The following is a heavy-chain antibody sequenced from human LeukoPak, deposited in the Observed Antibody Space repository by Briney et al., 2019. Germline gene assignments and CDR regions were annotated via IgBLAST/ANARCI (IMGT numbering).Heavy chain of an antibody. D-gene: IGHD2/OR15-2a*01. V-gene: IGHV4-4*09. J-gene: IGHJ4*02. Sequence: PSATLSLTCTVSGDSITNSWWSWVRQSPGKGLEWIGYIYATGTTNYNPSLMSRVTFSVDKSKNQFSLRLSSVTAADTAVYYCARQRRQSFSSPFYHFDYWGQGTLVTVSS. CDR3: ARQRRQSFSSPFYHFDY. CDR2: IYATGTT. CDR1: GDSITNSW.